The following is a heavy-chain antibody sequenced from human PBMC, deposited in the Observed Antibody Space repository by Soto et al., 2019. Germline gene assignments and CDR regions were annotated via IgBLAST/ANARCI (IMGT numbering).Heavy chain of an antibody. CDR2: INNDGIDT. Sequence: EVQLVESGGGVVQPGGSLRLSCAASGFTFIGYWMHWVRQGPGKGLVWVARINNDGIDTTYADSVKGRFTISRDNTENKVYLEMNSLRADDTAVYYCARDGSMVRERWFDPWGQGTLVTVSS. J-gene: IGHJ5*02. V-gene: IGHV3-74*03. CDR3: ARDGSMVRERWFDP. CDR1: GFTFIGYW. D-gene: IGHD3-10*01.